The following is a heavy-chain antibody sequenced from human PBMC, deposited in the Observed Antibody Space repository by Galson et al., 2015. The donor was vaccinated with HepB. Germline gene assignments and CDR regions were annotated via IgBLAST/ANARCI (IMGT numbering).Heavy chain of an antibody. V-gene: IGHV3-23*01. CDR1: GFTFSSYA. CDR3: AYADRSSLYGSAGGAYDY. CDR2: ISGSGGST. Sequence: SLRLSCAASGFTFSSYAMSWVRQAPGKGLEWVSAISGSGGSTYYADSVKGRFTISRDTSKTTNYLQMNSLRAEDTAAYYCAYADRSSLYGSAGGAYDYWGQGTLVTVSS. J-gene: IGHJ4*02. D-gene: IGHD6-13*01.